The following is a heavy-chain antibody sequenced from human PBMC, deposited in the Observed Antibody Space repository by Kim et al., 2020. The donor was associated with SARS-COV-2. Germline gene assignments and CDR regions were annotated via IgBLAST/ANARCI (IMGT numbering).Heavy chain of an antibody. CDR1: GFAFGDFW. CDR2: VTPDGDAT. D-gene: IGHD3-9*01. Sequence: GGSLRLSCRASGFAFGDFWMHWVRQAPGAGPEWVSRVTPDGDATFYADSVKGRFTISRDNDRNIVYLQMSNLRADDTAVYYCGRIDYFDDSWGPGTLVTVSA. J-gene: IGHJ5*01. V-gene: IGHV3-74*01. CDR3: GRIDYFDDS.